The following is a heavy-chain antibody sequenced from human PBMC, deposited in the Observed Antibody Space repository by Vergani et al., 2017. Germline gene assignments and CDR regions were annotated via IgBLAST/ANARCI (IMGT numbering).Heavy chain of an antibody. V-gene: IGHV4-39*01. CDR1: GGSISSSSYY. CDR2: IYYSGST. D-gene: IGHD6-19*01. J-gene: IGHJ4*02. CDR3: ARAGYSSGWPRFDY. Sequence: QLQLQESGPGLVKPSETLSLTCTVSGGSISSSSYYWGWIRQPPGKGLEWIGSIYYSGSTYYNPSLKSRVTISVDTSTNQFSLKLISVTAAYTAVYYCARAGYSSGWPRFDYWGQGTLVTVSS.